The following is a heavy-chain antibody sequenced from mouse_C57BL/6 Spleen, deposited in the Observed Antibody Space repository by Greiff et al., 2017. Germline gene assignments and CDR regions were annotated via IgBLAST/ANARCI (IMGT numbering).Heavy chain of an antibody. V-gene: IGHV5-17*01. J-gene: IGHJ4*01. CDR3: ARGNYYGMDYAMDY. CDR2: ISSGSSTI. D-gene: IGHD1-1*01. Sequence: EVKLVESGGGLVKPGASLKLSCAASGFTFSDYGMHWVRQAPEKGLEWVAYISSGSSTIYYADTVKGRFTISRDNAKNTVFLQMTSLTSEDTAMYYCARGNYYGMDYAMDYWGQGTSVTVSS. CDR1: GFTFSDYG.